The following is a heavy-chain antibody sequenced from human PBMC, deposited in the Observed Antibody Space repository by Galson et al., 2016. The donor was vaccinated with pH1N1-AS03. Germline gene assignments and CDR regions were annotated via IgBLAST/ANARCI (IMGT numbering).Heavy chain of an antibody. CDR3: ARRYYFDY. V-gene: IGHV1-46*01. D-gene: IGHD3-16*02. Sequence: HWVRQAPGLGLEWMGIIDPSGGPTTYAPKFQGRITITTDTSTSTVYMELVSLRSEDTAVYYCARRYYFDYWGQGTLVTVSS. J-gene: IGHJ4*02. CDR2: IDPSGGPT.